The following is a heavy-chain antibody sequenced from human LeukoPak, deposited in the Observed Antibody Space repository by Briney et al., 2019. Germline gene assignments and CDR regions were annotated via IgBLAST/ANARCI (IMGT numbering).Heavy chain of an antibody. D-gene: IGHD5-12*01. J-gene: IGHJ4*02. CDR2: MSSDGTSK. CDR1: GITFTGHA. CDR3: VRGKSYSSGYDFILGY. V-gene: IGHV3-30*07. Sequence: GGSLRLSCAASGITFTGHAIRWVRQAPGKGLEWVAVMSSDGTSKYYADSVKGRFTISSDYSKNTLYLQMNSLRAEDTAVYYCVRGKSYSSGYDFILGYWGQGTLVTVSS.